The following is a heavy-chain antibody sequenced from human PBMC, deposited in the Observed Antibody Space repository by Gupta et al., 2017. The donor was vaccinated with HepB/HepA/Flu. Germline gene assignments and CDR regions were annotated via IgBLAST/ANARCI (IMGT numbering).Heavy chain of an antibody. CDR2: IIPILGIA. Sequence: KVSCKASGGTFSSYAISWVRQAPGQGLEWMGRIIPILGIANYAQKFQGRVTITADKSTSTAYMELSSLRSEDTAVYYCARDRQQHLRQEAWTTFDYGGQGTLVTVSS. CDR3: ARDRQQHLRQEAWTTFDY. V-gene: IGHV1-69*04. CDR1: GGTFSSYA. D-gene: IGHD1-1*01. J-gene: IGHJ4*02.